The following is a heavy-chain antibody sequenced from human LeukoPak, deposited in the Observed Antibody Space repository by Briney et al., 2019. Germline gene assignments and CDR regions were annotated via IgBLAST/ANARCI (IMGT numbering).Heavy chain of an antibody. CDR1: GFTFSSYW. V-gene: IGHV3-7*01. CDR3: ARETTYGSGSYYNLPYYYYYYYMDV. Sequence: GGSLRPSCAASGFTFSSYWMSWVRQAPGKGLEWVANIKQDGSEKYYVDSVKGRFTISRDNAKNSLYLQMNSLRAEDTAVYYCARETTYGSGSYYNLPYYYYYYYMDVWGKGTTVTVSS. J-gene: IGHJ6*03. CDR2: IKQDGSEK. D-gene: IGHD3-10*01.